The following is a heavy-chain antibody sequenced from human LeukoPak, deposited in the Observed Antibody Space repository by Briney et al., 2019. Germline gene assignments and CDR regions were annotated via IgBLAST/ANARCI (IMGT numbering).Heavy chain of an antibody. Sequence: ASVKVSCKDSGYSFTSYGISWVRQAPRRGDEWVGWVSDYNGNTKYAQTLQGRVTMTTDTSTSTAYMELSRRRSDDTAVYYCARELPGGVVGALSYFDYWGQGTLVTVSS. V-gene: IGHV1-18*01. J-gene: IGHJ4*02. D-gene: IGHD1-26*01. CDR1: GYSFTSYG. CDR3: ARELPGGVVGALSYFDY. CDR2: VSDYNGNT.